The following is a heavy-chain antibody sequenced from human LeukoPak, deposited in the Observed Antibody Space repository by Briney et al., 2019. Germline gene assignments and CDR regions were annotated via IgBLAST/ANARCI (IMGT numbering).Heavy chain of an antibody. Sequence: HPGGSLRLSCAASGFTSSSYSMNWVRQTPGKGLEWVSYIGTSSSIIYYADSVKGRFTISRDNAKNSLYLQMNSLRDEDTAVYYCARHDYAGNSGDYWGQGTLVTVSS. V-gene: IGHV3-48*02. CDR2: IGTSSSII. CDR3: ARHDYAGNSGDY. CDR1: GFTSSSYS. D-gene: IGHD4-23*01. J-gene: IGHJ4*02.